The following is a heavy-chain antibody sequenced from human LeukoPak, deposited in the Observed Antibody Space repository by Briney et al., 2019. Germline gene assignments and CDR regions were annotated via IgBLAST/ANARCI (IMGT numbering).Heavy chain of an antibody. J-gene: IGHJ4*02. CDR2: IIPIFGTA. V-gene: IGHV1-69*05. CDR3: AGAVGATAPFDY. D-gene: IGHD1-26*01. Sequence: SVRVSCKASGGTFSSYAISWVRQAPGQGLEWMGGIIPIFGTANYAQKFQGRVTITTDESTSTAYMELSSLRSEDTAVYYCAGAVGATAPFDYWGQGTLVTVSS. CDR1: GGTFSSYA.